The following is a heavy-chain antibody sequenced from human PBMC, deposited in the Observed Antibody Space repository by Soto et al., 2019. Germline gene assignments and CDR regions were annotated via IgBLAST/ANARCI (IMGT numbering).Heavy chain of an antibody. CDR2: INPNSGGT. CDR3: ARRDGYNFGVGAFDI. Sequence: QVQLVQSGAEVKMPGSSVKVSCKASGGSFSSDAISWVRQAPGQGLEWMGGINPNSGGTNYAQKFQGRVTMTRDTSISTAYMELSRLRSDDTAVYYCARRDGYNFGVGAFDIWGQGTMVTVSS. J-gene: IGHJ3*02. D-gene: IGHD3-3*01. V-gene: IGHV1-2*02. CDR1: GGSFSSDA.